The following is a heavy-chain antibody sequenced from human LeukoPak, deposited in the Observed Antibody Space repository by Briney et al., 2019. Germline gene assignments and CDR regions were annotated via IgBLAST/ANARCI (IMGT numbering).Heavy chain of an antibody. V-gene: IGHV4-61*01. CDR2: IYYSGST. CDR1: SGSISSSNYY. J-gene: IGHJ4*02. CDR3: ARERGYGGNIDY. D-gene: IGHD4-23*01. Sequence: SETLSLTCTVSSGSISSSNYYWSWIRQPPGKGLEWIGYIYYSGSTNYNPSLKSRVTISVDTSKNQFSLKLSSVTAADTAVYYCARERGYGGNIDYWGQGTLVTVSS.